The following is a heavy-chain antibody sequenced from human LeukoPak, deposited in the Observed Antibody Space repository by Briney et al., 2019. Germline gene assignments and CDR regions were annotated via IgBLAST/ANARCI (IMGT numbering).Heavy chain of an antibody. CDR2: INYIGST. J-gene: IGHJ4*02. D-gene: IGHD3-9*01. CDR3: ARLSKGRYFDYVFDY. Sequence: SETLSLTCSVSGGSVSSGNYFWGWIRQPPGKGLEWTGNINYIGSTAYNPSLKSRATMSVDTSKNQFSLKMTSVTAADTAVYYCARLSKGRYFDYVFDYWGQGTLVTVSS. CDR1: GGSVSSGNYF. V-gene: IGHV4-39*01.